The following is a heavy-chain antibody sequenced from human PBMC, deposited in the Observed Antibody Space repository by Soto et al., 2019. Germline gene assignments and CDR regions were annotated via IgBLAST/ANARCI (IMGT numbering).Heavy chain of an antibody. CDR3: ANPRGYSCYDT. J-gene: IGHJ5*02. D-gene: IGHD5-12*01. Sequence: GGSLRLSCVASGFGFHTYWRHWVRQAPGKGLEWVSAISGSGGSTYYADSVKGRFTISRDNSKNTLYLQMNSLRAEDTAVYYCANPRGYSCYDTWGQGTLVTVSS. V-gene: IGHV3-23*01. CDR2: ISGSGGST. CDR1: GFGFHTYW.